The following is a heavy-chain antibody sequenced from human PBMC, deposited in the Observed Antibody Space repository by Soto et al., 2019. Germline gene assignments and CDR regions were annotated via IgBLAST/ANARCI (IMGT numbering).Heavy chain of an antibody. CDR1: GFSFSDYY. D-gene: IGHD4-17*01. Sequence: GGSLRLSCAASGFSFSDYYMSWIRQAPGKGLEWVSSISSRSRSIYYADSQKGRFTISRDNTKNSLYLQMNNLRAEDTAVYYCARDRGDYEGLVPYSLDHWGQGTLVTVSS. J-gene: IGHJ4*02. V-gene: IGHV3-11*04. CDR2: ISSRSRSI. CDR3: ARDRGDYEGLVPYSLDH.